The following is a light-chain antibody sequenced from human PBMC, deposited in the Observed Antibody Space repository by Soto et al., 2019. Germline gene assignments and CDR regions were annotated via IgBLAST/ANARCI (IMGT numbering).Light chain of an antibody. CDR2: GNR. CDR3: CSYTSSNTLV. J-gene: IGLJ2*01. Sequence: QSVLTQPPSVSGAPGQRVTISCTGNNSNLGAGYDVHWYQQLPGAAPKLVIFGNRNRPSGVPERFSGSKSGTSASLAITGLQAEDEGDYYCCSYTSSNTLVFGGGTKLTVL. CDR1: NSNLGAGYD. V-gene: IGLV1-40*01.